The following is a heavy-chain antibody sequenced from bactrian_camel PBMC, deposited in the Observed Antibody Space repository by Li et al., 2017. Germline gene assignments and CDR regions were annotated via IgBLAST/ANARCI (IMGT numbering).Heavy chain of an antibody. D-gene: IGHD6*01. V-gene: IGHV3S26*01. CDR3: STRADGNFWHECAY. CDR1: GFTFSGYW. Sequence: VQLVESGGGLVQPGESLRLSCTASGFTFSGYWMYWVRQAPAKGLEWVSGVASNGGSTEYGDSIVGRFTISRDNTKNTLYLEMNSLKLEDSALYYCSTRADGNFWHECAYWGQGTQVTVS. CDR2: VASNGGST. J-gene: IGHJ4*01.